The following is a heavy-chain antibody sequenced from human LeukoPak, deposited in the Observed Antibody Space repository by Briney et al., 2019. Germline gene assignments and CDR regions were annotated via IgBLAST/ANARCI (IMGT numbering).Heavy chain of an antibody. CDR3: ATGKGGSGSYSGFDY. D-gene: IGHD3-10*01. CDR2: FDLEDGGT. CDR1: GYTLTELS. V-gene: IGHV1-24*01. J-gene: IGHJ4*02. Sequence: ASVKVSCEAFGYTLTELSMHWVRQAPGKGLEWMGGFDLEDGGTIYAQKFQGRVTMTEDTSTDTAYMELSSLRSEDTAVYYCATGKGGSGSYSGFDYWGQGTLVTVSS.